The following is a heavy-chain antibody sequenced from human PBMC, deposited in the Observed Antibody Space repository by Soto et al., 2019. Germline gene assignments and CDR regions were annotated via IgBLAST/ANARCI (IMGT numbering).Heavy chain of an antibody. J-gene: IGHJ6*02. CDR3: ARGSSSCYADYDYGSNV. Sequence: ASVKVSCKTSGYIFTSYHINWVRQAPGQGLEWMGWITAYNGNANYAQKFQGRVTMTTDTSTSTAYMEVRTLRSDDTAVYYCARGSSSCYADYDYGSNVWGQGTTVTVSS. D-gene: IGHD6-13*01. CDR1: GYIFTSYH. CDR2: ITAYNGNA. V-gene: IGHV1-18*01.